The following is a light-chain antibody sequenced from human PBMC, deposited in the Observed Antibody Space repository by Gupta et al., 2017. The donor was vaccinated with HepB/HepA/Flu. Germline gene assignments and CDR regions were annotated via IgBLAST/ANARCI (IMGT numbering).Light chain of an antibody. CDR3: QHRHNWPLT. CDR1: ENVDNK. Sequence: EVVLTQSLATLSLSPGERASLSCRASENVDNKLAWYHQRPGQPPTFLIYDASVRATGVPARFSGSGSGTDFTLNIDSLEPEDLGVYYCQHRHNWPLTFGGGTKVEI. J-gene: IGKJ4*01. V-gene: IGKV3-11*01. CDR2: DAS.